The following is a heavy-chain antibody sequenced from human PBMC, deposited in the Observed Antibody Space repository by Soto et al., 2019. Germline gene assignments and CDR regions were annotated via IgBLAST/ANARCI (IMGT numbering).Heavy chain of an antibody. D-gene: IGHD4-17*01. V-gene: IGHV1-69*02. J-gene: IGHJ3*02. Sequence: QVQLVQSGAEVKKPGSSVKVSCKASGGTFSSYTISWVRQAPGQGLEWMGRIIPILGIANYAQKFQGRVTITADKSTSTAYMDLSSLRSEDTAVYYCASPFGDYDAFDIWGQGTMVTVSS. CDR1: GGTFSSYT. CDR2: IIPILGIA. CDR3: ASPFGDYDAFDI.